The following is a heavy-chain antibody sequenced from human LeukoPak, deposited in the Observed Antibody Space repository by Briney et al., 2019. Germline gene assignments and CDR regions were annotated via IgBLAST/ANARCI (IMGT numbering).Heavy chain of an antibody. V-gene: IGHV1-46*01. CDR2: INPSGGST. J-gene: IGHJ4*02. D-gene: IGHD5-12*01. Sequence: ASVKVSCKASGYTFTNYYMHWVRQAPGQGLEWMGMINPSGGSTTYAQKFQGRVTMTRDTSTSTVYMELSSLRSEDTAVYYCARVDGYSGYEEYFDYWGQGTLVTVSS. CDR3: ARVDGYSGYEEYFDY. CDR1: GYTFTNYY.